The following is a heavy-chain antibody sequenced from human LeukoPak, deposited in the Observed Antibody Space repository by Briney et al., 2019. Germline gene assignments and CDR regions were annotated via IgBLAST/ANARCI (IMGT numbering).Heavy chain of an antibody. J-gene: IGHJ5*02. D-gene: IGHD6-13*01. Sequence: GGSLRLSCAASGFTFSSYAMNWVRQAPGKGLEWVSAISGSGGSTYYADSVKARFTISRDNSKNTLYVPMNSLRAEDTAVYYCATTYALGRQLVETWGQGTLVTVSS. V-gene: IGHV3-23*01. CDR2: ISGSGGST. CDR3: ATTYALGRQLVET. CDR1: GFTFSSYA.